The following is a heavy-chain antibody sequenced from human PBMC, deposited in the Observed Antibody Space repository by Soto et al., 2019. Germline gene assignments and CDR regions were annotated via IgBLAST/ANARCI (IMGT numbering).Heavy chain of an antibody. CDR2: ISYDGSNK. J-gene: IGHJ4*02. D-gene: IGHD6-19*01. CDR1: GFTFSSYA. V-gene: IGHV3-30-3*01. CDR3: AREYNSSGWKESPRY. Sequence: GGSLRLSCAASGFTFSSYAMHWVRQAPGKGLEWVAVISYDGSNKYYADSVKGRFTISRDNSKNTLYLQMNSLRAEDTAVYYCAREYNSSGWKESPRYWGQGTLV.